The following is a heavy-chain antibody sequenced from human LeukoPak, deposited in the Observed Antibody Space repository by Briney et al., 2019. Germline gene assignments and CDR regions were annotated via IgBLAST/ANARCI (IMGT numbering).Heavy chain of an antibody. CDR2: IYYSGST. D-gene: IGHD3-22*01. CDR3: ARHIPNYYDSSDAFDI. CDR1: GGSISSYY. J-gene: IGHJ3*02. V-gene: IGHV4-59*08. Sequence: SETLSLTCTVSGGSISSYYWSWVRQPPGKGLECIGYIYYSGSTNFNPSLKSRVTISVDTSKNQFSLKLSSVTAADTAVYYCARHIPNYYDSSDAFDIWGQGTMVTVSS.